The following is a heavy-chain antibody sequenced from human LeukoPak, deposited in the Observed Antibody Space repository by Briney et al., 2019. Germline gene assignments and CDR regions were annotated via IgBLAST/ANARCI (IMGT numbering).Heavy chain of an antibody. Sequence: GGSLRLSCAASGFTFSTHDMHWVRQAPGKGLEWVSFIRYDGSDKLYADSVKGRFTVSRDNSKNTLYLQMNSLRPEDTAVYYCAKRGGSYIGYFDYWGQGTLVTVSS. CDR3: AKRGGSYIGYFDY. J-gene: IGHJ4*02. CDR1: GFTFSTHD. V-gene: IGHV3-30*02. D-gene: IGHD1-26*01. CDR2: IRYDGSDK.